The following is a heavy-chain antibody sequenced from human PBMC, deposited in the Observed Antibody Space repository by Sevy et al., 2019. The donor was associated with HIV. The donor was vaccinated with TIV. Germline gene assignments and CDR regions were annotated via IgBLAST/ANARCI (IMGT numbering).Heavy chain of an antibody. J-gene: IGHJ3*02. CDR3: TTVGFPNWGSEAFDN. CDR2: MKSKTDGGTT. D-gene: IGHD3-16*01. Sequence: GGSLRLSCAASGFTFSIIYMNWVRQSPGKGLEWVGRMKSKTDGGTTDYAAPVKDRFTMSRDDSKNTLYLQMNSLKADDTAVYYCTTVGFPNWGSEAFDNWGQGTMVTVS. CDR1: GFTFSIIY. V-gene: IGHV3-15*01.